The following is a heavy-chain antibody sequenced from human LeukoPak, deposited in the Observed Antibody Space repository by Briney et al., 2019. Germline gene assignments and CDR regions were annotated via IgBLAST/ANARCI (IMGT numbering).Heavy chain of an antibody. Sequence: GGSLRLSRAASGFTLSSYSMNWVRQAPGKGLEWVSSISSSSSYIYYADSVKGRFTISRDNAKNSLYLQMNSLRAEDTAVYYCARADIVVVPAATHYYYYGMDVWGKGTTVTVSS. CDR3: ARADIVVVPAATHYYYYGMDV. D-gene: IGHD2-2*01. CDR1: GFTLSSYS. J-gene: IGHJ6*04. CDR2: ISSSSSYI. V-gene: IGHV3-21*01.